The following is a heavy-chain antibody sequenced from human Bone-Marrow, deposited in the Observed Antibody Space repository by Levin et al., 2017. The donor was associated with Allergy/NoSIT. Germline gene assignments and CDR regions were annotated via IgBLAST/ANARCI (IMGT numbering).Heavy chain of an antibody. V-gene: IGHV1-69*06. D-gene: IGHD3-22*01. CDR1: GGTFNDFG. CDR3: TASLHYYDTSGSDF. Sequence: PLASVKVSCKTSGGTFNDFGINWIRQAPGQGLEWVGQIIPSFGSTKYAQKFQGRVTISADKSAASTSLQLTDLMSADTAIYYCTASLHYYDTSGSDFWGQGTLVSVSS. J-gene: IGHJ4*02. CDR2: IIPSFGST.